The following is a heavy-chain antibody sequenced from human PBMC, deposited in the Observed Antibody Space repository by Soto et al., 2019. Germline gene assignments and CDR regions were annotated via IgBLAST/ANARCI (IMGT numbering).Heavy chain of an antibody. V-gene: IGHV4-39*01. CDR2: IYYSGST. J-gene: IGHJ6*03. D-gene: IGHD1-1*01. Sequence: SETLSLTCTVSGGSISSSSYYWGWIRQPPGKGLEWIGSIYYSGSTYYNPSLKSRVTISVDTSKNQFSLKLSSVTAADTAVYYCARLNWNGDYYYYYMDVWGKGTTVTVSS. CDR1: GGSISSSSYY. CDR3: ARLNWNGDYYYYYMDV.